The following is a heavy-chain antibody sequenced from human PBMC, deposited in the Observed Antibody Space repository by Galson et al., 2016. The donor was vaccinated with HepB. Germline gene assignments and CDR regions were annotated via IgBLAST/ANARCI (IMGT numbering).Heavy chain of an antibody. CDR2: ISDSGGST. V-gene: IGHV3-23*01. D-gene: IGHD1-1*01. CDR1: GFTFNSYW. J-gene: IGHJ4*02. Sequence: SLRLSCAASGFTFNSYWMHWVRQAPGKGLEWVSGISDSGGSTYFADSVMGRFTISRDNSKNTLYLQMNSLRVDDTAVYYCAKGTTLQVHFGYFDHWGQGTLVTVSS. CDR3: AKGTTLQVHFGYFDH.